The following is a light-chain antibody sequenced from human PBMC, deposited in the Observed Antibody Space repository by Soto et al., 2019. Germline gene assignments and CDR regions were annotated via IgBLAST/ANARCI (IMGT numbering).Light chain of an antibody. J-gene: IGKJ4*01. CDR3: QQLTSYPLT. CDR2: GAS. CDR1: RTISSY. V-gene: IGKV1-9*01. Sequence: DIQLTQSPSSLSASVGDRVTITCRASRTISSYLAWYQQKPGKAPKLLIYGASTLQSGVPSRFSGSGSGTEFTLTISSLQPGDAATYFCQQLTSYPLTFGGGTKVEIK.